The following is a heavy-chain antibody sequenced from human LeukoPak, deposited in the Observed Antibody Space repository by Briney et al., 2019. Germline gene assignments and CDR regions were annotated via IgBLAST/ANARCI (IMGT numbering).Heavy chain of an antibody. V-gene: IGHV4-59*01. J-gene: IGHJ6*03. D-gene: IGHD1-1*01. Sequence: SETLSLTCSVSDDSITMYYWTWFRQPQGKGLEWIGYVNDTGSTNFNPSPNGRVSISRDTTNNLFSLRLRSVTAADTAVYFCARGRVSSSTWYSTYYYYFYMDVWGKGTTVTVSS. CDR2: VNDTGST. CDR1: DDSITMYY. CDR3: ARGRVSSSTWYSTYYYYFYMDV.